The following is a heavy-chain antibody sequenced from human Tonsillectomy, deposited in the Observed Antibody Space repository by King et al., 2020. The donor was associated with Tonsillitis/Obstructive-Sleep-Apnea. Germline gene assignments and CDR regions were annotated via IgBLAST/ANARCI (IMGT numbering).Heavy chain of an antibody. CDR1: GFTFSSYA. D-gene: IGHD2-2*01. Sequence: VQLVESGGGLVQPGGSLRLSCSASGFTFSSYAMHWVRQAPGKGLEYVSAISSNGGSTYYADSVKGRFTISRDNSKNTLYLQMSSLRAEDTAVYYCVKGWGPNCRKTSRHDYWGQGTLGTVSS. CDR3: VKGWGPNCRKTSRHDY. J-gene: IGHJ4*02. CDR2: ISSNGGST. V-gene: IGHV3-64D*06.